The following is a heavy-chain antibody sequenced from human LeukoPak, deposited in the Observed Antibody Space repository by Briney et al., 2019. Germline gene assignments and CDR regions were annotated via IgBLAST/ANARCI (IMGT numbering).Heavy chain of an antibody. CDR2: IYHSGTT. D-gene: IGHD5-12*01. Sequence: GSLRLSCAASGFTLSSYAMSWVRHPPGKGLEWIGEIYHSGTTNYNPSLKSRVTISVDKSKNQFSLNLSSVTAADTAVYYCARGGNTGYVYWGQGTLVTVSS. CDR1: GFTLSSYAM. CDR3: ARGGNTGYVY. J-gene: IGHJ4*02. V-gene: IGHV4-4*02.